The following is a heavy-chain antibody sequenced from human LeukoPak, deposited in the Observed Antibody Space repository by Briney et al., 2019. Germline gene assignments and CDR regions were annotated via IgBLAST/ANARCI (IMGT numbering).Heavy chain of an antibody. CDR3: AREVGFYYYIDV. V-gene: IGHV3-13*01. D-gene: IGHD1-26*01. Sequence: PGGSLRLPCAASGFTLSSHDLDWVRQATGEGLEWISGVGTAGDTHYADSVQGRFTISRDTAKNSLYLQMNSLRAGDTAGYYCAREVGFYYYIDVWGKGTTVIVSS. CDR2: VGTAGDT. J-gene: IGHJ6*03. CDR1: GFTLSSHD.